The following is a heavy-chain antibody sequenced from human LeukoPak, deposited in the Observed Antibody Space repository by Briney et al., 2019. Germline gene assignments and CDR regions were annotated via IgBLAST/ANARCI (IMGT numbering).Heavy chain of an antibody. J-gene: IGHJ4*02. CDR3: ARLIYDYVWGSYRPEKDFDY. CDR2: IYYSGST. Sequence: SETLSLTCTVSGGSISSSSYYWGWIRQPPGKGLEWIGSIYYSGSTYYNPSLKSRVTISVDTSKNQFSLKLSSVTAADTAVYYCARLIYDYVWGSYRPEKDFDYWGQGTLVTVSS. D-gene: IGHD3-16*02. CDR1: GGSISSSSYY. V-gene: IGHV4-39*07.